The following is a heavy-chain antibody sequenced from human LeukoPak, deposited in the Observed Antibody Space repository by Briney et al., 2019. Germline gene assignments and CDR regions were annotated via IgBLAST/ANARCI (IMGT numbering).Heavy chain of an antibody. V-gene: IGHV6-1*01. CDR2: TYYRSKWYT. D-gene: IGHD5-24*01. Sequence: SQTLSLTCAISGDSVSRNSAACNWIRQSPSRGLEWLGRTYYRSKWYTDYAVSVKSRITINPDTSKNQFSLQLNSVTHEDTAVYYCARERDGYNYVELWCFDLWGRGTLVTVSS. CDR3: ARERDGYNYVELWCFDL. CDR1: GDSVSRNSAA. J-gene: IGHJ2*01.